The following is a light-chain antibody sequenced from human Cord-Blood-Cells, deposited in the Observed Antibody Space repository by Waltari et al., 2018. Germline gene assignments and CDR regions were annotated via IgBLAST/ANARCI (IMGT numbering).Light chain of an antibody. V-gene: IGKV2-28*01. CDR1: QSLLHSNGYNY. Sequence: DIVMTQSPLSLPVTLGEPTSISCRSSQSLLHSNGYNYLDWYLQKPGQSPQPLIYLGSNRASGVPDRFSGSGSGTDFTLKISRVEAEDVGVYYCMQALQTPYTFGQGTKLEIK. J-gene: IGKJ2*01. CDR3: MQALQTPYT. CDR2: LGS.